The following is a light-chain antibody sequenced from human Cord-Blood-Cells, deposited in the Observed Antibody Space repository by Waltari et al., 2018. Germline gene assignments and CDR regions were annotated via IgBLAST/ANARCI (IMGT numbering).Light chain of an antibody. CDR1: SPTIGNNY. J-gene: IGLJ2*01. CDR2: DNN. Sequence: QSVLTQPPSVSAAPGQKVTISCSGSSPTIGNNYVSWYQQLPGTAPKLLIYDNNKRPSGIPDRFSGSKSGTSATLGITGLQTGDEADYYCGTWDSSLSVVFGGGTKLTVL. V-gene: IGLV1-51*01. CDR3: GTWDSSLSVV.